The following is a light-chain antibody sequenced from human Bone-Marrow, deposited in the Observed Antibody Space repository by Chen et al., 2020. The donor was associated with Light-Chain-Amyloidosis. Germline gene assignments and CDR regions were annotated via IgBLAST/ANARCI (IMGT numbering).Light chain of an antibody. J-gene: IGLJ3*02. Sequence: SYVLTQAPSVSVAPGQTARITCGGQNIAAKSVHWYQQRPGQAPVLVLYDDSDRPSGIPERFSGSNSGNTAALTISWVEAGDEADYYCQVYDSSSDHAWVFGGGTRLSVL. CDR1: NIAAKS. CDR2: DDS. V-gene: IGLV3-21*02. CDR3: QVYDSSSDHAWV.